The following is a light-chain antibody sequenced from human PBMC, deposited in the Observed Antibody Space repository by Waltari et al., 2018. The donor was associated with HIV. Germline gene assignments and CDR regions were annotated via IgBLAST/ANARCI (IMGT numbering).Light chain of an antibody. CDR2: YDG. CDR3: AAWDDSLNGVV. CDR1: RSNIRHNA. V-gene: IGLV1-36*01. J-gene: IGLJ2*01. Sequence: QSVLTQPPSVSEAPRQRVTISCSGSRSNIRHNAVNWYQTLPGKPPKLLIYYDGRLASGVSDRFSGSKSGTSASLAISGLQSEDESDYYCAAWDDSLNGVVFGGGTKLTVL.